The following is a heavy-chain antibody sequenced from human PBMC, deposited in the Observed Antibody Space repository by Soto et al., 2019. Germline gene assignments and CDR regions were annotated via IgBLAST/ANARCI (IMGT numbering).Heavy chain of an antibody. V-gene: IGHV4-34*01. D-gene: IGHD2-8*02. Sequence: SETLSLTCAVYGGSFRGYYWPWICQPPGTGLEWIGEINHSGSTNYNPSLKSRVTISVDTSKNQFSLKLTSVTAEDTAVYYCARDKITGIFDYWGQGIRVTGAS. CDR2: INHSGST. J-gene: IGHJ4*02. CDR1: GGSFRGYY. CDR3: ARDKITGIFDY.